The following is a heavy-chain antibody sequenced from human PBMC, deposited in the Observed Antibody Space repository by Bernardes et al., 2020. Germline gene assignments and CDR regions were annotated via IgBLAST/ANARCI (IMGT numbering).Heavy chain of an antibody. Sequence: GGSLRLSCAASGFTFSSYWMHWVRQAPGKGLVWVSRINSDGSSTSYADSVKGRFTISRDNAKNTLYLQMNSLRAEDTAVYYCAILPRPYYYYGMDVWGQGTTVTVSS. V-gene: IGHV3-74*01. CDR2: INSDGSST. J-gene: IGHJ6*02. CDR1: GFTFSSYW. CDR3: AILPRPYYYYGMDV.